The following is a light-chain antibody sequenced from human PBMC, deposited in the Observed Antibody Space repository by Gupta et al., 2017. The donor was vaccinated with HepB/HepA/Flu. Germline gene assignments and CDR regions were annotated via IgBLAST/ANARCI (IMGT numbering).Light chain of an antibody. CDR2: WAS. CDR1: QSVLYSSHIKNY. Sequence: DIVMTQSPDSLAVSLGERATINCKSSQSVLYSSHIKNYLAWYQQKPGQPPKLLIYWASTWESGVPDRFSGSGSGTDFTLTISSLQAEDVAVYYCQQHYSTPITFGQGTRLEIK. CDR3: QQHYSTPIT. V-gene: IGKV4-1*01. J-gene: IGKJ5*01.